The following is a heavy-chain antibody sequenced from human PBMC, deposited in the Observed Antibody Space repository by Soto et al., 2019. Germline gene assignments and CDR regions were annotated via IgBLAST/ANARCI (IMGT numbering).Heavy chain of an antibody. V-gene: IGHV3-23*01. CDR2: ISASGTST. D-gene: IGHD3-10*01. Sequence: PGGSLRLSCAASGFTFSSCAMSWVRQAPGQGLQWVSAISASGTSTYYGDSVRGRFTISRDNSKTTLYLQMSSLRPDDTAVYYCTRQSYSSGSPFDFWGQGTLVTVSS. CDR3: TRQSYSSGSPFDF. J-gene: IGHJ4*02. CDR1: GFTFSSCA.